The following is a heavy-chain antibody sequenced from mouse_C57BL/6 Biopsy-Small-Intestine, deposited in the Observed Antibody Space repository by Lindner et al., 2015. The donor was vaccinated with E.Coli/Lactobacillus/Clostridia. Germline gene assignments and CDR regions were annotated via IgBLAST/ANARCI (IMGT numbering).Heavy chain of an antibody. V-gene: IGHV1-54*01. D-gene: IGHD2-4*01. CDR1: GYAFTNYL. J-gene: IGHJ2*01. CDR2: INPGSGDT. Sequence: VQLQESGGELVRPGTSVKMSCRASGYAFTNYLIEWVKQRPGQGLEWIGVINPGSGDTNYNAKFMGKATLTADRSSSTAYMQLSSLTSEDSAVFFCGRSNTDNDDGDFFDYWGQGTPLIVSS. CDR3: GRSNTDNDDGDFFDY.